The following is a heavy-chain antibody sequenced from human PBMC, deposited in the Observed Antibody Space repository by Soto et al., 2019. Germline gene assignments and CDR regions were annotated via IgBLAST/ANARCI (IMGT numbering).Heavy chain of an antibody. J-gene: IGHJ5*02. CDR3: AREWSMSVSALGS. CDR2: ISNDGGNT. CDR1: EFTFSSYT. Sequence: VQLVESGGGVVQPGRSLKLSCAASEFTFSSYTMYWVRQAPGKGLEWVAGISNDGGNTYYPDSVKGRFTISRDNSKNTLYLELNSLRAEDTAVYYCAREWSMSVSALGSWGQGTLVTVSS. V-gene: IGHV3-30-3*01. D-gene: IGHD2-8*02.